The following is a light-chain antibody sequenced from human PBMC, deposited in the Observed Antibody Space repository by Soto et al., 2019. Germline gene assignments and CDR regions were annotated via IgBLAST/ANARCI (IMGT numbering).Light chain of an antibody. V-gene: IGLV1-44*01. Sequence: QAVVTQPPSASGTPGQRVTISCSGSSSNIGSNTVNWYQQITGTAPKLLIYNDNQRPSGVPDRFSGSKSGTSGSLAISGLQSEDEGDYYCASYAGSNKVFGTGTKLTVL. J-gene: IGLJ1*01. CDR3: ASYAGSNKV. CDR1: SSNIGSNT. CDR2: NDN.